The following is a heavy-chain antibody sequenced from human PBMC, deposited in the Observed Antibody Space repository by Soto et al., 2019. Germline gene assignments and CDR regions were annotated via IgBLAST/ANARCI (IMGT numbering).Heavy chain of an antibody. CDR1: GFTFGDYA. CDR3: TRDGIAAGREYYYYYYGMDV. V-gene: IGHV3-49*03. Sequence: GVSLRLSCTASGFTFGDYAMSWFRQAPGKGLEWVGFIRSKAYGGTTEYAASVKGRFTISRDDSKSIAYLQMNSLKTEDTAVYYCTRDGIAAGREYYYYYYGMDVWGQGTTVTVSS. D-gene: IGHD6-13*01. J-gene: IGHJ6*02. CDR2: IRSKAYGGTT.